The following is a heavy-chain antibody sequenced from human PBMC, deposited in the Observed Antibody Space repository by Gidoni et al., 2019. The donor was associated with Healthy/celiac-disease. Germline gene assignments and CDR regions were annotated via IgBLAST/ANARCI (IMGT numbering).Heavy chain of an antibody. J-gene: IGHJ4*02. CDR1: GYTFTSYY. CDR3: ARVGTVNGYNYHPPTTFDY. CDR2: INPSGGST. Sequence: QVQLVQSGAEVKKPGASVKVSCTASGYTFTSYYMHWVRQAPGQGLEWMGIINPSGGSTSYAQKFQGRVTMTRDTSTSTVYMELSSLRSEDTAVYYCARVGTVNGYNYHPPTTFDYWGQGTLVTVSS. V-gene: IGHV1-46*03. D-gene: IGHD5-12*01.